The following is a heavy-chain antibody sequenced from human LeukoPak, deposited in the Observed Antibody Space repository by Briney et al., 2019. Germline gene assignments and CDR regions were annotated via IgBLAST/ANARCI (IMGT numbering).Heavy chain of an antibody. Sequence: GGSLRLSCAASGFTVSSNYMSWVRQAPGKGLEWVSSISSSSSYIYYADSVKGRFTISRDNAKNSLYLQMNSLRAEDTAVYYCARMITVVTGADYWGQGTLVTVSS. J-gene: IGHJ4*02. CDR1: GFTVSSNY. CDR2: ISSSSSYI. CDR3: ARMITVVTGADY. V-gene: IGHV3-21*01. D-gene: IGHD4-23*01.